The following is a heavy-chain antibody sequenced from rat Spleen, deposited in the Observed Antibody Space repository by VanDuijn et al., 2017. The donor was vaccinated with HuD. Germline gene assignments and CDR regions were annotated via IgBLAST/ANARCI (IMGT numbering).Heavy chain of an antibody. V-gene: IGHV5-29*01. D-gene: IGHD1-6*01. Sequence: EVQLVETGGGLVQPGRSLKLSCVASGFTFSNYAMAWVRQAPTKGLEWVATINFDGSSTYYRDSVRGRFTISRDNAKSTLYLQMDSLKSEDTATYYCARQTYVYYGSGGDFDYWGQGVMVTVSS. CDR3: ARQTYVYYGSGGDFDY. CDR1: GFTFSNYA. CDR2: INFDGSST. J-gene: IGHJ2*01.